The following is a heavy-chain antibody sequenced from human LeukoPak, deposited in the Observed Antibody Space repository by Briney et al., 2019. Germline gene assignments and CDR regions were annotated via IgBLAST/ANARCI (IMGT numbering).Heavy chain of an antibody. Sequence: SETLSLTCTVSGGSISSSSYYWGWIRQPPGKGLEWIGSIYYSGSTYYNPSLKSRVTISVDTSKNQFSLKLSSVTAADTAVYYCARPLVGATGRAFDIWGQGTMVTVSS. V-gene: IGHV4-39*07. CDR2: IYYSGST. CDR3: ARPLVGATGRAFDI. J-gene: IGHJ3*02. D-gene: IGHD1-26*01. CDR1: GGSISSSSYY.